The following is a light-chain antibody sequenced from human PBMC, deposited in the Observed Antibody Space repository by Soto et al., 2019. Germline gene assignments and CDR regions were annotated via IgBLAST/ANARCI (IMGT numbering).Light chain of an antibody. CDR1: QSVLRP. Sequence: TVVTQSPATLSVSPGERATLSCWASQSVLRPLAWYQQKPGQAPRLLIYGASTRATGIPARFSASGSGTEFTPTISSLQSEDFAVDYCQQYNDWPTFGQGTKVDI. CDR2: GAS. CDR3: QQYNDWPT. J-gene: IGKJ1*01. V-gene: IGKV3-15*01.